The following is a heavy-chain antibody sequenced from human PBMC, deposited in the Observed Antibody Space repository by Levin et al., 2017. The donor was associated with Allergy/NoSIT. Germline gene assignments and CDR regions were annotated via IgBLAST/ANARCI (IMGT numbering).Heavy chain of an antibody. Sequence: LSLTCAASGFTFRTYSMHWVRQAPGKGMEWVAAISYDGINKYHADSVKGRFTISRDNSKNTLYLQLNSLRPEDTAVYHCDREYYGSDSDGFVRWVDPSGQGSLVTVSS. D-gene: IGHD3-10*01. CDR1: GFTFRTYS. CDR2: ISYDGINK. CDR3: DREYYGSDSDGFVRWVDP. V-gene: IGHV3-30*04. J-gene: IGHJ5*02.